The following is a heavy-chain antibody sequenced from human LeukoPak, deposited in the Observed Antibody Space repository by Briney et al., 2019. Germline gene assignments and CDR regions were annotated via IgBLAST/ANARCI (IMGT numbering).Heavy chain of an antibody. V-gene: IGHV3-30*04. D-gene: IGHD3-10*01. Sequence: GGSLRLSCAASGFTFSSYAMHWVRQAPGKGLEWVAVISYDGSNKYYADSVKGRFTISRDNSKNTLYLQMKSLRAEDTAVYYCARDRLWFGELSGSCWFDPWGQGTLVTVSS. CDR2: ISYDGSNK. J-gene: IGHJ5*02. CDR1: GFTFSSYA. CDR3: ARDRLWFGELSGSCWFDP.